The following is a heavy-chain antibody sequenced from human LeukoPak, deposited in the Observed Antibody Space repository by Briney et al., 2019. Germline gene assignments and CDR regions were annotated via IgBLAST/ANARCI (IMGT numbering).Heavy chain of an antibody. Sequence: PSETLSLTCTVSGGSISSYYWSWIRQPAGKGLEWIGRIYTSGSTNYNPSLKGRVTMSVDTSKNQFSLKLSSVTAADTAVYYCARHKKGPGRVRGVRSAFDIWGQGTMVTVSS. D-gene: IGHD3-10*01. CDR2: IYTSGST. V-gene: IGHV4-4*07. CDR1: GGSISSYY. J-gene: IGHJ3*02. CDR3: ARHKKGPGRVRGVRSAFDI.